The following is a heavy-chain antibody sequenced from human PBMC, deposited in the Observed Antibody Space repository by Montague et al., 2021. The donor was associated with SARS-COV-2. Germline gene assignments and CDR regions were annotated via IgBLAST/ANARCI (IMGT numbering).Heavy chain of an antibody. CDR1: RGSFSNYY. V-gene: IGHV4-34*01. CDR2: INQGGAP. J-gene: IGHJ4*02. Sequence: SETLSLTCAVSRGSFSNYYWTWIRQSPGKGLEWIGEINQGGAPNYTPSLKSRVTISVDTSKNQFSLKLTSLTATDTAVYYCARVSGCSNTNCYASSLFDSWGRGTLVAVSS. CDR3: ARVSGCSNTNCYASSLFDS. D-gene: IGHD2-2*01.